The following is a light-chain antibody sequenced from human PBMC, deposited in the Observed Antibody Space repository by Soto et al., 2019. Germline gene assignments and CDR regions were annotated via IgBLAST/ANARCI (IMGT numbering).Light chain of an antibody. CDR3: SSLAGSTNPNYV. CDR1: SNDVGGYNY. V-gene: IGLV2-8*01. J-gene: IGLJ1*01. CDR2: AVT. Sequence: QSALTQPPSASGSPGQSVTISCTGTSNDVGGYNYVSWYQQHPGKAPKLMIYAVTKRPSGVPDRFSGSKSGNTASLTVSGLQAEDEAHYYCSSLAGSTNPNYVFGTGTKLTVL.